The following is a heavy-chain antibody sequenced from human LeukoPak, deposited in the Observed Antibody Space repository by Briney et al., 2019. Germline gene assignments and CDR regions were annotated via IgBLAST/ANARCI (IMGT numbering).Heavy chain of an antibody. V-gene: IGHV3-30*03. CDR3: ARWLQSWGVFDY. CDR1: GFTFSTYG. CDR2: ITNDGNYE. Sequence: PGGSLRLSCAASGFTFSTYGMHWVRQAPGKGLEWVAVITNDGNYEKYADAVRGRFTISRDNSKNTLYLQMNSLRAEDTAVYYCARWLQSWGVFDYWGQGTLVTVSS. J-gene: IGHJ4*02. D-gene: IGHD5-24*01.